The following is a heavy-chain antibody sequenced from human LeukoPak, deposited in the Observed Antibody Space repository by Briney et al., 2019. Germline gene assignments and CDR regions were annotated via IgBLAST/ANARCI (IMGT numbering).Heavy chain of an antibody. CDR1: GGTFSSYA. Sequence: GASVKVSCKASGGTFSSYAISWVRQAPGQGLGWMGRIIPILGIANYAQKFQGRVTITADKSTSTAYMELSSLRSEDTAVYYCARGAIVGATDTDYWGQGTLVTVSS. V-gene: IGHV1-69*04. CDR3: ARGAIVGATDTDY. D-gene: IGHD1-26*01. J-gene: IGHJ4*02. CDR2: IIPILGIA.